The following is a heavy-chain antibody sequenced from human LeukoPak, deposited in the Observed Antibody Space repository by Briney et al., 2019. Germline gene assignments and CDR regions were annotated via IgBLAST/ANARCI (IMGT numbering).Heavy chain of an antibody. CDR3: ARVGNSNQARYYYYYMDV. J-gene: IGHJ6*03. CDR2: ISYDGSNK. CDR1: GFTFSSYA. V-gene: IGHV3-30*01. D-gene: IGHD4-11*01. Sequence: PGGSLRLSCAASGFTFSSYAMHWVRQAPGKGLEWVAVISYDGSNKYYADSVKGRFTISRDNSKNTLYLQMNSLRAEDTAVYYCARVGNSNQARYYYYYMDVWGKGTTVTVSS.